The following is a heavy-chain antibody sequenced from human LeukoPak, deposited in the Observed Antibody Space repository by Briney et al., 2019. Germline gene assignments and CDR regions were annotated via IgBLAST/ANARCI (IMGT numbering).Heavy chain of an antibody. Sequence: SETLSLTCTVSGGFINDYYWSWIRQPPGKGLEWIGYIYYSGSTNYNPSLKSRVTISVDTSKNQFSLKLSSVTAADTAVYYCARSRYCSGGSCYARYFDYWGQGTLVTVSS. J-gene: IGHJ4*02. D-gene: IGHD2-15*01. CDR3: ARSRYCSGGSCYARYFDY. CDR1: GGFINDYY. CDR2: IYYSGST. V-gene: IGHV4-59*08.